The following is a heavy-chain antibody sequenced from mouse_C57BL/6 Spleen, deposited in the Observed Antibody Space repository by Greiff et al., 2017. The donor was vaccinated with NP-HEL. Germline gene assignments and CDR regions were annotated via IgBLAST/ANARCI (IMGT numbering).Heavy chain of an antibody. CDR2: IDPANGHT. J-gene: IGHJ1*03. Sequence: VQLQQSVAELVRPGASVKLSCTASGFNIKNTYMHWVKQRPEQGLEWIGRIDPANGHTKYAPKFQGKATITADTSSNTAYLQLSSLTSEDAAIYYCARDSTTVVATKDFDVWGKGTTVTVSS. CDR1: GFNIKNTY. CDR3: ARDSTTVVATKDFDV. D-gene: IGHD1-1*01. V-gene: IGHV14-3*01.